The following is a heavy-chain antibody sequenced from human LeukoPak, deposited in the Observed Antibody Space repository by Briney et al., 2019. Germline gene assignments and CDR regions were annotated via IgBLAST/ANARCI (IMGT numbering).Heavy chain of an antibody. D-gene: IGHD2-15*01. V-gene: IGHV3-7*01. Sequence: PGGSLRLSCAASGFTFSDYWMGWFRQAPGKGLEWVANIKKDGSEKYSVDSVKGRFTISRDNAKNSLYLQMDSLRAEDMALYYCARVSRGIAANLCFDYWGQGTLVTVSS. CDR3: ARVSRGIAANLCFDY. J-gene: IGHJ4*02. CDR2: IKKDGSEK. CDR1: GFTFSDYW.